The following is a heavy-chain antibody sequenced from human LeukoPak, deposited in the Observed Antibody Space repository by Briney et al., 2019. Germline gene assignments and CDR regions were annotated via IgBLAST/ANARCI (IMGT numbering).Heavy chain of an antibody. V-gene: IGHV4-34*01. J-gene: IGHJ2*01. CDR2: INHSGST. CDR3: ARGGHNVVVTVNSWYFDL. CDR1: GGSISSYY. Sequence: SETLSLTCTVSGGSISSYYWSWIRQPPGEGLEWIGEINHSGSTNYNPSLKSRVTISVDTSKNQFSLKLSSVTAADTAVYYCARGGHNVVVTVNSWYFDLWGRGTLVTVSS. D-gene: IGHD2-21*02.